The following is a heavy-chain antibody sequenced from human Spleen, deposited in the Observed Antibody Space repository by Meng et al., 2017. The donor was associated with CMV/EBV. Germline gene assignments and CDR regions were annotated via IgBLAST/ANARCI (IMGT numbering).Heavy chain of an antibody. CDR1: GFTFSSYA. Sequence: GGSLRLSCAASGFTFSSYAMDWVRQAPGKGLEWVAVISYDGSNKYYADSVKGRFTISRDNSKNTLYLQMNSLTPEDTAVYYCARGDFGTFDYWGQGTPVTVSS. CDR3: ARGDFGTFDY. CDR2: ISYDGSNK. D-gene: IGHD4/OR15-4a*01. J-gene: IGHJ4*02. V-gene: IGHV3-30*04.